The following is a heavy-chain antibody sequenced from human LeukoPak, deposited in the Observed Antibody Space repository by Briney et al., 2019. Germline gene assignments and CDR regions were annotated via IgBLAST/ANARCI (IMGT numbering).Heavy chain of an antibody. CDR3: ARDSRPIRFLEWVTNWFDP. CDR1: GYNFIGYY. Sequence: ASVKVSCKASGYNFIGYYMHWVRQAPGQGLEWMGWINPNSGGTNYAQKFQGRVTMTRDTSISTAYMELSRLRSDDTAVYYCARDSRPIRFLEWVTNWFDPWGQGTLVTVSS. J-gene: IGHJ5*02. CDR2: INPNSGGT. V-gene: IGHV1-2*02. D-gene: IGHD3-3*01.